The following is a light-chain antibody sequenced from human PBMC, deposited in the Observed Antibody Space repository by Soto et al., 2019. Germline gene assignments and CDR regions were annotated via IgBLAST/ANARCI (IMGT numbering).Light chain of an antibody. J-gene: IGKJ4*01. CDR2: AAS. Sequence: AIQMTQSPSSLSASVLYIVTITFRASQGIRNDLGWYQQKPGKAPKLLIYAASSLQSGVPSRFSGSGSGTDFTLTISSLQPEDFATYYCLKDYNYPLTFGGGTKVDIK. CDR1: QGIRND. CDR3: LKDYNYPLT. V-gene: IGKV1-6*01.